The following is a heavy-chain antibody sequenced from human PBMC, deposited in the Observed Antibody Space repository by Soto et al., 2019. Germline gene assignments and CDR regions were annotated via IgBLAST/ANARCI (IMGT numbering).Heavy chain of an antibody. CDR2: ISYDGSNK. D-gene: IGHD6-6*01. CDR3: AKPIAARPNYYYGMDV. V-gene: IGHV3-30*18. CDR1: GFTFSSYG. Sequence: GGSLRLSCAASGFTFSSYGMHWVRQAPGKGLEWVAVISYDGSNKYYADSVKGRFTISRDNSKNTLYLQMNSLRAEDTAVYYCAKPIAARPNYYYGMDVWGQGTTVTVSS. J-gene: IGHJ6*02.